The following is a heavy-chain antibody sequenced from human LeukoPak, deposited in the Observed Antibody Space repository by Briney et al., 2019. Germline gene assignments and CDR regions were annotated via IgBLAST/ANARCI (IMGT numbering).Heavy chain of an antibody. CDR3: AKDGGSGYYYFDY. J-gene: IGHJ4*02. V-gene: IGHV3-23*01. CDR2: ISGSGGST. CDR1: GFTFNIYT. Sequence: GGSLRLSCAASGFTFNIYTMSWVRQAPGKGLEWVSAISGSGGSTYYADSVKGRFTISRDNSKNTLYVQMNSLRAEDTAVYYCAKDGGSGYYYFDYWGQGTLVTVSS. D-gene: IGHD3-22*01.